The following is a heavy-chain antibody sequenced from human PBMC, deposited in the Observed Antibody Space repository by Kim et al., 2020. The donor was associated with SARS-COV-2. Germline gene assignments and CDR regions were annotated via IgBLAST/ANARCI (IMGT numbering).Heavy chain of an antibody. Sequence: ASVKVSCKASGYSFTSYYMHWVRQAPRQGLEWMGIINPSTGSTNYAQMFQGRVTMSTDTSTSTAYMELSSLRSEDTAVYFCARDEILRFMKWLSPANYYYYGLDVWGQGTRVTVSS. D-gene: IGHD3-3*01. V-gene: IGHV1-46*01. J-gene: IGHJ6*02. CDR2: INPSTGST. CDR1: GYSFTSYY. CDR3: ARDEILRFMKWLSPANYYYYGLDV.